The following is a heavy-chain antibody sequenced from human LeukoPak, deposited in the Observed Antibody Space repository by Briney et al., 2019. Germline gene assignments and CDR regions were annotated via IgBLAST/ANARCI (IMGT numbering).Heavy chain of an antibody. V-gene: IGHV5-51*01. Sequence: GESLKIPCKDSGGYWIGWVRQMPGKGLEWMGIIYPGASDIRYSPSFQGQVAISADGSISTAYLQWSSLKASDTAMYYCARCSTCARSSGYYDAFDIWGQGTMVTVSS. CDR2: IYPGASDI. D-gene: IGHD3-22*01. CDR1: GGYW. CDR3: ARCSTCARSSGYYDAFDI. J-gene: IGHJ3*02.